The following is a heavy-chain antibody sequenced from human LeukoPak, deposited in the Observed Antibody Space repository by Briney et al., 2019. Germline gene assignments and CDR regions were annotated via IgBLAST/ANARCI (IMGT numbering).Heavy chain of an antibody. CDR3: ARALIAAAEEFSFDY. D-gene: IGHD6-13*01. CDR2: INHSGST. Sequence: SETLSLTCAVYGGSFSGYSWSWIRQPPGKGLEWIGEINHSGSTNYNPSLKSRVTISVDTSKNQFSLKLSSVTAADTAVYYCARALIAAAEEFSFDYWGQGTLVTVSS. V-gene: IGHV4-34*01. J-gene: IGHJ4*02. CDR1: GGSFSGYS.